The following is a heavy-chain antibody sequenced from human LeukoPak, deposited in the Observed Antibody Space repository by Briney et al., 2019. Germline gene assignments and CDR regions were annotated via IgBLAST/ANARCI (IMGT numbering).Heavy chain of an antibody. CDR1: GFTFTNHW. D-gene: IGHD4-17*01. J-gene: IGHJ4*02. CDR3: ARDKTTVNLFDY. Sequence: GGYLRLSCAASGFTFTNHWMHWFRQAPGKGLMWLSRINTDGIITGHADSVKGRFTISRDNAKNTVYLQINSLRAEDTAVYYCARDKTTVNLFDYWGQGTLVTVSP. CDR2: INTDGIIT. V-gene: IGHV3-74*01.